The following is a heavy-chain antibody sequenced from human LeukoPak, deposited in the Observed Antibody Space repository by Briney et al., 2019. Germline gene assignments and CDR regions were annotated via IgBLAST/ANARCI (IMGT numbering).Heavy chain of an antibody. D-gene: IGHD6-19*01. CDR3: ASGRLIAVAPAGPDY. V-gene: IGHV1-18*01. CDR1: GYTFTSYG. J-gene: IGHJ4*02. CDR2: ISAYNGNT. Sequence: ASVKVSCKASGYTFTSYGISWVRQAPGQGLEWMGWISAYNGNTNYAQKLQGRVTMTTDTSTSTAYMELRSLRSDDTAVYYCASGRLIAVAPAGPDYWGQGTLVTVSS.